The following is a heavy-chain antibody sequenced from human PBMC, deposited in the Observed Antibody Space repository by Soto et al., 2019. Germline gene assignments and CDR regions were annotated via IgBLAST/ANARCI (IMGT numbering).Heavy chain of an antibody. CDR2: IIPIFGTA. V-gene: IGHV1-69*06. Sequence: QVQLVQSGAEVKKPGSSVKVSCKASGGTFSSYAISWVRQAPGQGLEWMGGIIPIFGTANYAQKFQGRVTITADKSTSTAYMELSSLRSEDTAVYYCARGRGGGLRFLEWPTYFHYYYGMDVWGQGTTVTVSS. CDR3: ARGRGGGLRFLEWPTYFHYYYGMDV. CDR1: GGTFSSYA. J-gene: IGHJ6*02. D-gene: IGHD3-3*01.